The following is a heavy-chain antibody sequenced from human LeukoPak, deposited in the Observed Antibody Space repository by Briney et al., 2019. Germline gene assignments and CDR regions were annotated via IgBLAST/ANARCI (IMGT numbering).Heavy chain of an antibody. V-gene: IGHV3-33*08. Sequence: GGSLRLSCAASGFTFSSYGMHWVRQAPGKGLEWVAVIWYDGSNKYYADSVKGRFTISRDNSKNTLYLQMNSLRPEDTAVYYCARDPDSSPSLDYWGQGTLVIVSS. D-gene: IGHD6-6*01. CDR1: GFTFSSYG. CDR3: ARDPDSSPSLDY. J-gene: IGHJ4*02. CDR2: IWYDGSNK.